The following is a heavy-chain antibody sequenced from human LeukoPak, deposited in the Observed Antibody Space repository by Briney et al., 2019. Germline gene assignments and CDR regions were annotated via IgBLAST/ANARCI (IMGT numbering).Heavy chain of an antibody. CDR3: ARPSYYYDSSGLDAFGI. CDR1: GYLFTSYW. CDR2: IYPGDSDT. D-gene: IGHD3-22*01. V-gene: IGHV5-51*01. J-gene: IGHJ3*02. Sequence: GEPLQISCKGSGYLFTSYWIGWVRQMPGKGLEWMGIIYPGDSDTRYSPSFQGQVTISADKCISTAYLQWSSLKASDTAMYYCARPSYYYDSSGLDAFGIWGQGTMVTVSS.